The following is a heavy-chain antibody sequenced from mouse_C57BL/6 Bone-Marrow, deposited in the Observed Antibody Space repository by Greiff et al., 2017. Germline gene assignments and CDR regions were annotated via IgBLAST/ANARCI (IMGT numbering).Heavy chain of an antibody. D-gene: IGHD2-3*01. J-gene: IGHJ1*03. CDR1: GYTFTSYW. V-gene: IGHV1-52*01. CDR3: AREAWLLQYFDV. Sequence: VQLQQPGAELVRPGSSVKLSCKASGYTFTSYWMHWVKQRPIQGLEWIGNIDPSDSETHYNQKFKDKATLTVDKSSSTAYMQLSSLTSEDSAVYYCAREAWLLQYFDVWGTGTTVTVSS. CDR2: IDPSDSET.